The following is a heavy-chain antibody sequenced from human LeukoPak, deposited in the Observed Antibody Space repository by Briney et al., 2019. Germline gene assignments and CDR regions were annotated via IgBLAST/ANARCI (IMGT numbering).Heavy chain of an antibody. D-gene: IGHD6-19*01. CDR1: GFTFSSYG. J-gene: IGHJ4*02. V-gene: IGHV3-33*01. Sequence: GGSLRLSCAASGFTFSSYGMHWVRQAPGKGLEWVAVIWYDGSNKYYADSVKGRFTISRDNSKNMLHLQMNSLRAEDTAVYYCASGQRWLPRDWGQGTLVTVSS. CDR3: ASGQRWLPRD. CDR2: IWYDGSNK.